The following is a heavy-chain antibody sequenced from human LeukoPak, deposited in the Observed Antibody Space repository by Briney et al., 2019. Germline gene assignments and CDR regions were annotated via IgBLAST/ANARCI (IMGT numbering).Heavy chain of an antibody. V-gene: IGHV1-24*01. CDR1: GYTLTELS. J-gene: IGHJ4*02. CDR3: ATGGAYYGSGSPYYFDY. CDR2: FDPEDGET. D-gene: IGHD3-10*01. Sequence: ASVKASCKVSGYTLTELSMHWVRQAPGKGLEWMGGFDPEDGETIYAQKFQGRVTMTEDTSTDTTYMELSSLRSEDTAVYYCATGGAYYGSGSPYYFDYWGQGTLVTVSS.